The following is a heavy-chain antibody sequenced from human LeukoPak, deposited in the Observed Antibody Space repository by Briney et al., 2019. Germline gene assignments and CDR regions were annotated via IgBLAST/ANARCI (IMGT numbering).Heavy chain of an antibody. CDR1: GGSISSGGYY. D-gene: IGHD1-26*01. J-gene: IGHJ4*02. V-gene: IGHV4-30-2*01. CDR3: ARGGGSYSPADY. Sequence: SQTLSLTCTVSGGSISSGGYYWSWIRQPPGKGLEWIGYIYHSGSTYYNPSLKSRVTISVDRSKNQFSLKLSSVTAADTAVYYCARGGGSYSPADYWGLGTLVTVSS. CDR2: IYHSGST.